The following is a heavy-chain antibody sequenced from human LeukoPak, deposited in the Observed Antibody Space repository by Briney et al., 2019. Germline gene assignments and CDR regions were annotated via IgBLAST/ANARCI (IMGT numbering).Heavy chain of an antibody. D-gene: IGHD2-15*01. Sequence: ASVKVSCKSSGYXFTSYYMHWVRQAPGQGLEWMGWINPDSGGTKYAQRFQGRVTMTRDTSIRTAYMELSGLRSDDTAVYYCARDVDGEIIAATYWGQGTLVTVSS. V-gene: IGHV1-2*02. CDR1: GYXFTSYY. CDR2: INPDSGGT. CDR3: ARDVDGEIIAATY. J-gene: IGHJ4*02.